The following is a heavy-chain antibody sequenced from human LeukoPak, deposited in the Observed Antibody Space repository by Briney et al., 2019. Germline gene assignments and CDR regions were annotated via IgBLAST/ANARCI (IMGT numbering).Heavy chain of an antibody. CDR1: AFTFSSYS. Sequence: GGSLRLSCAASAFTFSSYSMNWVRQPPGKGLEWVSSISSSSTHIYYADSVKGRFNISRDRSKISLYLQKGGLKAENTAVYYCSRDPSIRYSYGQSDDRGQRSLVTVCS. CDR3: SRDPSIRYSYGQSDD. D-gene: IGHD5-18*01. CDR2: ISSSSTHI. V-gene: IGHV3-21*03. J-gene: IGHJ4*02.